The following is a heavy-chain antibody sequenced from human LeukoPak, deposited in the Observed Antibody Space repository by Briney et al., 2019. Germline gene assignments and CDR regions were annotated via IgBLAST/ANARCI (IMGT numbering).Heavy chain of an antibody. J-gene: IGHJ5*02. Sequence: SVKVSCKASGGTFSSYAISWVRQAPGQGLEWMGGIIPIFGTANYAQNFQGRVTITADESTSTAYMELSSLRSEDTAVYYCATTGRYSDGDRKLDPWGQGTLVTVSS. CDR1: GGTFSSYA. CDR3: ATTGRYSDGDRKLDP. CDR2: IIPIFGTA. V-gene: IGHV1-69*13. D-gene: IGHD5-18*01.